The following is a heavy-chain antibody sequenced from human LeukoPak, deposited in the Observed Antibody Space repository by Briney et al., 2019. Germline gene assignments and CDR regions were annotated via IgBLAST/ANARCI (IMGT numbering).Heavy chain of an antibody. Sequence: ASVKVSCKASGYTFNTYSINWVRQAPGQRLEWMGWINTDSGNTNFAQKFQGRVTVTTDTSTSTAFMELRSLTSDDTAVYYCARLSTTTRGKVDLWGQGTLVTVSS. J-gene: IGHJ5*02. V-gene: IGHV1-18*01. CDR3: ARLSTTTRGKVDL. D-gene: IGHD1-1*01. CDR1: GYTFNTYS. CDR2: INTDSGNT.